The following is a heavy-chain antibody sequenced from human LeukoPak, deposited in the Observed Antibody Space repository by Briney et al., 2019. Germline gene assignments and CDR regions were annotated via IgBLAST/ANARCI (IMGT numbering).Heavy chain of an antibody. CDR1: GGSISSSSYY. D-gene: IGHD2-2*01. CDR3: ARQPDCSSTSCHFDY. Sequence: SETLSLTCTVSGGSISSSSYYWGWIRQPPGKGLEWIGSIYYSGSTYYNPSLKSRVTISVDTSKNQFSLKLSSVTAADTAVYYCARQPDCSSTSCHFDYWGQGTLVTVSS. V-gene: IGHV4-39*01. CDR2: IYYSGST. J-gene: IGHJ4*02.